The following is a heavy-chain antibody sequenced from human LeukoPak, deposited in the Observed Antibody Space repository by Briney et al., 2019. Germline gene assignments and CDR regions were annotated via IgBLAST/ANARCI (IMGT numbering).Heavy chain of an antibody. J-gene: IGHJ4*02. D-gene: IGHD1-26*01. Sequence: PGGSLRLSCAASGFTFSSYAMSWVRQAPGKGLEWVSAISGSGGSTYYADSVKGRFTISRDNSKNTLYLQMNSLRAEDTAVYYCARGSYYAPYYFDYWGQGTLVTVSS. CDR3: ARGSYYAPYYFDY. CDR1: GFTFSSYA. V-gene: IGHV3-23*01. CDR2: ISGSGGST.